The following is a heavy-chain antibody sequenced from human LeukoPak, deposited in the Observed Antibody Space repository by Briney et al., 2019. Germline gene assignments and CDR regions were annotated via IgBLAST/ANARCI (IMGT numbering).Heavy chain of an antibody. CDR2: LYYSGST. J-gene: IGHJ4*02. Sequence: SETLSLTCSVSGGSISSYYWSWIRQPPGKGLEWIGYLYYSGSTNSNPSLKSRVTMSVDTSKNQFSLKLRSVTAADTAVYYCARGGSGISNAFDIWGQGTLVTVSS. CDR1: GGSISSYY. V-gene: IGHV4-59*01. CDR3: ARGGSGISNAFDI. D-gene: IGHD3-10*01.